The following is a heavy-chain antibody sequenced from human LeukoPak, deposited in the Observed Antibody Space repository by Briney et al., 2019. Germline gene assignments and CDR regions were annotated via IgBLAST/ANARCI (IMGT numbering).Heavy chain of an antibody. CDR3: AKDWHWAPRAGNFDY. CDR2: ISGSGGST. V-gene: IGHV3-23*01. J-gene: IGHJ4*02. CDR1: GFTFSSYA. Sequence: PGGSLRLSCAASGFTFSSYAMSWVRQAPGKGLEWVSAISGSGGSTYYADSVKGRFTISRDNSKNTLYLQMNSLRAEDTAVYYCAKDWHWAPRAGNFDYWGQGTLVTVSS. D-gene: IGHD7-27*01.